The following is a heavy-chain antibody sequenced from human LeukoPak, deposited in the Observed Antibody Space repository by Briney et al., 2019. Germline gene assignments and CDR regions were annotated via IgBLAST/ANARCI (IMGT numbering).Heavy chain of an antibody. Sequence: PGGSLRLSCAASGFTFSTYGMHWVRQAPGKGLEWVSAISGSGGSTYYADSVKGRFTISRDNSKNTLYLQMNSLRAEDTAVYYCAKDPVTTVWVPRFRVDPWGQGTLVTVSS. D-gene: IGHD4-17*01. CDR1: GFTFSTYG. CDR3: AKDPVTTVWVPRFRVDP. CDR2: ISGSGGST. V-gene: IGHV3-23*01. J-gene: IGHJ5*02.